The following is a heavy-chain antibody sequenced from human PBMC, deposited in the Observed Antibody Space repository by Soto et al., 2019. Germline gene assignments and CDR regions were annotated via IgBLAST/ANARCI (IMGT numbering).Heavy chain of an antibody. D-gene: IGHD3-9*01. CDR3: AREYYGILTGYYADY. Sequence: EVRLVESGGDLVQRGGSLRLSCAASGFPFSSYWMHWVRHTPGKGLDWVARISGDGVTTYYADSVTGRITVSRYNAKNTLSMQINGLRAEDTAVYYCAREYYGILTGYYADYWGQGTLVSVSS. CDR1: GFPFSSYW. J-gene: IGHJ4*02. V-gene: IGHV3-74*01. CDR2: ISGDGVTT.